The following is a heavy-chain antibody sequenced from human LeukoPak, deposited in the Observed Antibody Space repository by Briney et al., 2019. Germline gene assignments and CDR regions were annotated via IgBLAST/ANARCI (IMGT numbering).Heavy chain of an antibody. D-gene: IGHD2-2*01. V-gene: IGHV3-21*01. Sequence: GGSLRLSCAASGFTFSSYSMNWVRQAPGKGLEWVSSISSSSSYIYYADSVKGRFTISRDNAKNSLYLQMNSLRAEDTTVYYCARVGSCSSTSCQTSYYYYYGMDVWGQGTTVTVSS. CDR1: GFTFSSYS. CDR2: ISSSSSYI. CDR3: ARVGSCSSTSCQTSYYYYYGMDV. J-gene: IGHJ6*02.